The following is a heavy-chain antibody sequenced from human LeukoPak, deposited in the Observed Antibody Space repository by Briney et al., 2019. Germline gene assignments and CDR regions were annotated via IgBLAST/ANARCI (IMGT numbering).Heavy chain of an antibody. CDR2: ISYDGSNK. Sequence: GGSLRLSCAASGFTFSSYAMYWVRQAPGKGLEWVAVISYDGSNKYYADSVKGRFTVSRDNSKDTLYLQMNSLRSEDTAFYYCARGVSADYWGQGTLVTVSS. D-gene: IGHD3-10*01. CDR1: GFTFSSYA. J-gene: IGHJ4*02. V-gene: IGHV3-30-3*01. CDR3: ARGVSADY.